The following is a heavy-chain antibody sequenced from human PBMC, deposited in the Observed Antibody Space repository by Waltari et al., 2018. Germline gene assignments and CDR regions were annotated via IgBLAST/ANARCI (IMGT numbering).Heavy chain of an antibody. Sequence: QVQLGQSGAEVKKPGSSVKVSCKASGGTFSSYAISWVRQAPGHGLEWMGGIIPILGIANYAQKFQGRVTITADESTSTAYMELSSLRSEDTAVYYCARGRGESGSYSSADAFDIWGQGTMVTVSS. V-gene: IGHV1-69*04. CDR3: ARGRGESGSYSSADAFDI. D-gene: IGHD1-26*01. J-gene: IGHJ3*02. CDR1: GGTFSSYA. CDR2: IIPILGIA.